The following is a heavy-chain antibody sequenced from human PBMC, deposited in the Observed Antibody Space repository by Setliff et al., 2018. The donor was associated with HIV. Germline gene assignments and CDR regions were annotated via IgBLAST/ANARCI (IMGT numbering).Heavy chain of an antibody. CDR1: GGSISSGTYY. J-gene: IGHJ6*02. V-gene: IGHV4-39*07. CDR3: ARAMRGVVVTNMYYYYGMDV. D-gene: IGHD2-21*02. Sequence: PSETLSLTCTVSGGSISSGTYYWSWIRQPPGKGLEWIGEINHSGNTNYNPSLKSRVTISVDTSKNQFSLKLISVTAADTAVYYCARAMRGVVVTNMYYYYGMDVWGQGTTVTVSS. CDR2: INHSGNT.